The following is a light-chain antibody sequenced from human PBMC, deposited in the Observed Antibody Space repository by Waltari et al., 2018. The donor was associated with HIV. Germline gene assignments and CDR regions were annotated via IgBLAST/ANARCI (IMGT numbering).Light chain of an antibody. CDR2: EVS. V-gene: IGLV2-14*01. CDR1: SSDVGGYNY. CDR3: SSYTSSSTLAWV. J-gene: IGLJ3*02. Sequence: QSALTPPASVSGSPGQSITLSCPGTSSDVGGYNYVSWYQQHPGNDPKLMISEVSNRPSGVSKRFSGSKSGNTASLTISGLQAEDEADYYCSSYTSSSTLAWVFGGGTKLTVL.